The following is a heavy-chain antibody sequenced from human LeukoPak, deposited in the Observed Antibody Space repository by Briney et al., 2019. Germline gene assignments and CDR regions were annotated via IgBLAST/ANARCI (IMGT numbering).Heavy chain of an antibody. CDR2: INFSGIT. CDR1: GGSISSNY. CDR3: ARYYYGSGSYQFDY. J-gene: IGHJ4*02. V-gene: IGHV4-59*08. Sequence: SSETLSLTCTVSGGSISSNYWSWIRQPPGKGLEWIGHINFSGITDQNPPPKSRVTISVDTSKNQFSLKLSSVTAADTAIYYCARYYYGSGSYQFDYWGQGTLVTVSS. D-gene: IGHD3-10*01.